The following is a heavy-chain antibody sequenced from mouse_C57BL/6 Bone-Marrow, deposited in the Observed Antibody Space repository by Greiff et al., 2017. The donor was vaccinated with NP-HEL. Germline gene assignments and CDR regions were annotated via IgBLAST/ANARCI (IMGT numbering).Heavy chain of an antibody. D-gene: IGHD1-1*01. J-gene: IGHJ2*01. V-gene: IGHV4-1*02. Sequence: EVKLVESGGGLVQPGGSLKLSCAASGFDFSRYWMNWVRQAPGKGLEWLGEINPDSRTINYTPSLKDKFIISRDNAKNTLYLQMSKVRSEDTALYYCARLSYYGRSDYWGQGTTLTVSS. CDR2: INPDSRTI. CDR1: GFDFSRYW. CDR3: ARLSYYGRSDY.